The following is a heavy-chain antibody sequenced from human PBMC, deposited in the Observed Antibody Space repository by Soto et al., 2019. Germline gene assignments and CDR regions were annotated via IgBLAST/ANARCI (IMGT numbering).Heavy chain of an antibody. CDR1: GGSISSSSYY. CDR3: ARHQNGVLRYFDCSLNWFDP. Sequence: SETLSLTCTVSGGSISSSSYYWGWIRQPPGKGLEWIGSIYYSGSTYYNPSLKSRVTISVDTSKNQFSLKLSSVTAADTAVYYCARHQNGVLRYFDCSLNWFDPWGQGTLVTVSS. CDR2: IYYSGST. J-gene: IGHJ5*02. D-gene: IGHD3-9*01. V-gene: IGHV4-39*01.